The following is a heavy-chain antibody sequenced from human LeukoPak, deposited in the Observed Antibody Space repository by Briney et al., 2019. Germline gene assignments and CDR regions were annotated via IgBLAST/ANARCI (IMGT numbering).Heavy chain of an antibody. CDR2: ISYDGSNK. CDR1: GFTFSSYG. V-gene: IGHV3-30*18. CDR3: AKSTYRKVAAAWNWFDP. Sequence: PGGSLRLSCAASGFTFSSYGMHWVRQAPGKGLEWVAVISYDGSNKYYADSVEGRFTISRDNSKNTLYLQMNSLRAEDTAVYYCAKSTYRKVAAAWNWFDPWGQGTLVTVSS. J-gene: IGHJ5*02. D-gene: IGHD6-13*01.